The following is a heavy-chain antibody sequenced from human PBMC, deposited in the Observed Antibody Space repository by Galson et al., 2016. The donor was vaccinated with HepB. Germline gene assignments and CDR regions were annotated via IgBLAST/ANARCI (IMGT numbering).Heavy chain of an antibody. CDR1: GGSASTGGSVSSGSYY. J-gene: IGHJ4*01. V-gene: IGHV4-61*01. CDR2: IYNIGNT. D-gene: IGHD4-17*01. CDR3: AGGDGAPYYFDY. Sequence: SETLSLTCTASGGSASTGGSVSSGSYYWSWIRQPPGKGLEWIGYIYNIGNTNYNPSLRSRVTISVDTSKNQFSLKVNSVTAADTAVYYCAGGDGAPYYFDYWGHGALVTVSS.